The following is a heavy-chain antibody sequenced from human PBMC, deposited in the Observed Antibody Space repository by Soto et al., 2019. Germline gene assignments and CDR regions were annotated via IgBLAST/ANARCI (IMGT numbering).Heavy chain of an antibody. V-gene: IGHV4-39*02. D-gene: IGHD2-21*02. J-gene: IGHJ6*02. CDR2: FYYSGST. Sequence: PSETLSLTCTVSGGSISRSSYYWGWILQPPGKGLEWIGSFYYSGSTYYNPSLKSRVTISVDTSKNQFSLKLSSVTAADTAVYYCARDLWGYCGTDCYPLDVWGQGTTVTVS. CDR3: ARDLWGYCGTDCYPLDV. CDR1: GGSISRSSYY.